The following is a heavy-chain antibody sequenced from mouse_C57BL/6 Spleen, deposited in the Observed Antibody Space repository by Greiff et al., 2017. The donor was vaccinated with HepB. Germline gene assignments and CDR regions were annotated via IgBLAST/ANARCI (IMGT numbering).Heavy chain of an antibody. D-gene: IGHD2-4*01. J-gene: IGHJ2*01. V-gene: IGHV1-64*01. CDR3: ARWDDYDPFDY. CDR1: GYTFTSYW. CDR2: IHPNSGST. Sequence: QVHVKQPGAELVKPGASVKLSCKASGYTFTSYWMHWVKQRPGQGLEWIGMIHPNSGSTNYNEKFKSKATLTVDKSSSTAYMQLSSLTSEDSAVYYCARWDDYDPFDYWGQGTTLTVSS.